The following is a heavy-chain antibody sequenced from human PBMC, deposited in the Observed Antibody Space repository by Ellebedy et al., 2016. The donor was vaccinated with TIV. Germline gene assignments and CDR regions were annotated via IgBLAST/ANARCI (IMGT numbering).Heavy chain of an antibody. J-gene: IGHJ6*02. V-gene: IGHV1-46*01. D-gene: IGHD3-22*01. CDR3: ARDSHYYDIGGLSGMDV. CDR2: INPSGGST. Sequence: AASVKVSCKASGYTFSSYYMHWVRQAPGQRLEWMGIINPSGGSTTYAQKFQGRVSMTRDTSTSTVHMEVSSLRSEDTAVYYCARDSHYYDIGGLSGMDVWGQGTTVTVSS. CDR1: GYTFSSYY.